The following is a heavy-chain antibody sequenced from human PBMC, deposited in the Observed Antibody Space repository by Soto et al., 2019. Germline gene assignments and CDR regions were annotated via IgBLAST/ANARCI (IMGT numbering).Heavy chain of an antibody. J-gene: IGHJ4*02. Sequence: GGSLRLSCAASGFTFSSYAMSWVRQAPGKGLEWVSGISGSGDSTYYADSVKGRFTISRDNSKNTLFLQINSLRAEDTAVYYCAKDDDFWSGYYHYWGQGTLVTVSS. V-gene: IGHV3-23*01. D-gene: IGHD3-3*01. CDR3: AKDDDFWSGYYHY. CDR2: ISGSGDST. CDR1: GFTFSSYA.